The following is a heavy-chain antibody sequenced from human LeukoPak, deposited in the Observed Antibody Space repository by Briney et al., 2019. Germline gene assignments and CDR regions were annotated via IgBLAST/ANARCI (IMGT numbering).Heavy chain of an antibody. V-gene: IGHV3-21*01. CDR2: ISSSSSYI. Sequence: GGSLRLSCAASGFTFSSYSMNWVRQAPGKGLEWVSSISSSSSYIYYADSVKGRFTISRDNAKKSLYLQMNSLRAEDTAVYYCARDREGHRYGYDYYMDVWGKGTTVTVSS. CDR3: ARDREGHRYGYDYYMDV. D-gene: IGHD5-18*01. J-gene: IGHJ6*03. CDR1: GFTFSSYS.